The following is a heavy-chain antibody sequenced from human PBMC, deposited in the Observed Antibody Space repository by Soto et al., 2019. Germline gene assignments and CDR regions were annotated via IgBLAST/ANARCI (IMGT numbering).Heavy chain of an antibody. Sequence: EVQLLESGGGLVQPGGSLRLSCAASGFTFSSYAMSWVRQAPGKGLEWVSAISGSGGSTYYADYVKGRFTISRDNSKNTLYLQMNSLRAEDTAVYYCAKTEYYYGSGSYYNADYWGQGTLVTVSS. CDR3: AKTEYYYGSGSYYNADY. J-gene: IGHJ4*02. V-gene: IGHV3-23*01. CDR1: GFTFSSYA. D-gene: IGHD3-10*01. CDR2: ISGSGGST.